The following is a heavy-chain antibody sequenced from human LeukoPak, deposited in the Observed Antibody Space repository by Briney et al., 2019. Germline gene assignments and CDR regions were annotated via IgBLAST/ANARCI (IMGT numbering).Heavy chain of an antibody. D-gene: IGHD2-15*01. CDR2: INGVGGNT. CDR3: AREGYCSGGSCSDWYFDL. V-gene: IGHV3-23*01. J-gene: IGHJ2*01. Sequence: PGGSLRLSCAASRFTFSSYAMSWVRQAPGKGLEWVSTINGVGGNTYYADTVKGRFTISRDNSKNMLYLQMNSPRAEDTAIYYCAREGYCSGGSCSDWYFDLWGRGTLVTVSS. CDR1: RFTFSSYA.